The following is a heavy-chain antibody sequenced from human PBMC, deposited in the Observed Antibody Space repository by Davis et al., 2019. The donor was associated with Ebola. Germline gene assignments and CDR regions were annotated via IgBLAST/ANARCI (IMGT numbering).Heavy chain of an antibody. J-gene: IGHJ5*02. V-gene: IGHV5-51*01. CDR2: IYTGDSDT. CDR1: GNSFTSHW. CDR3: ARGEDNYGWTSGWYFDP. D-gene: IGHD6-19*01. Sequence: GESLKISCQDSGNSFTSHWIGWVRQMPGKGLEWMGLIYTGDSDTRYSPSFRGQVTISVDKSISTTYLQWSSLKASDSATYYCARGEDNYGWTSGWYFDPWGQGTLVTVSS.